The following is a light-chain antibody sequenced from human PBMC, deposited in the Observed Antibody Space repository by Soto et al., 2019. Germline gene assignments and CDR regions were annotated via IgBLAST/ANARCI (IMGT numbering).Light chain of an antibody. Sequence: DIVLTQSPGTLSLAPGERATPSCRASQNVDSNYLAWYQQKPGQAPRIIIFGASGRATGIPDRFSGSGSGTDFTLTISRLEPEDFAVYYCQQYGSLSWTFGQGTKVDIK. CDR3: QQYGSLSWT. CDR1: QNVDSNY. J-gene: IGKJ1*01. CDR2: GAS. V-gene: IGKV3-20*01.